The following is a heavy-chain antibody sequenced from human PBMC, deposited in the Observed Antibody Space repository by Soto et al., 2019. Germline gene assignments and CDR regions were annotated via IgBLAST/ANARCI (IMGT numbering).Heavy chain of an antibody. CDR2: ISYDGSNT. CDR3: ARANVVTAKFDY. V-gene: IGHV3-30-3*01. J-gene: IGHJ4*02. CDR1: GFTFSSYA. D-gene: IGHD2-21*02. Sequence: QVRLVESGGGVVQPGRSLRLSCAASGFTFSSYAMHWVRQAPGKGLEWVAVISYDGSNTYYADSVKGRFTISRDNSKNTLYLQMNSLRAEDTAVYYCARANVVTAKFDYWGQGTLVTVSS.